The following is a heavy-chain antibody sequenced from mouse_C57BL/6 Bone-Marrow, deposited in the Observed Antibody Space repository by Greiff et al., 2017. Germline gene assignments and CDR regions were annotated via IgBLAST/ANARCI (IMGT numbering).Heavy chain of an antibody. CDR1: GYTFTSYW. J-gene: IGHJ1*03. D-gene: IGHD1-1*01. CDR3: AITTVVPYWYFDV. Sequence: VQLQQPGAELVRPGSSVKLSCKASGYTFTSYWMHWVKQRPIQGLEWIGNIDPSDSETHYNQKFKDKATLTVDTSSSTAYMQLSSLTSEDSAVYYCAITTVVPYWYFDVWGTGTTVTVSS. CDR2: IDPSDSET. V-gene: IGHV1-52*01.